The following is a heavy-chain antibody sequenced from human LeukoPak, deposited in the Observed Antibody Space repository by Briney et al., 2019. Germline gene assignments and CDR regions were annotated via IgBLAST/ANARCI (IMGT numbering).Heavy chain of an antibody. Sequence: SVKVSCKASGGTFSSYAISWVRQAPGQGLEWMGGIIPIFGTANYAQKFQGRVTITADESTSTAYMELSSLRSEDTAVYYCASLIMNSVTTGDYWGQGTLVTVSS. CDR2: IIPIFGTA. J-gene: IGHJ4*02. V-gene: IGHV1-69*01. D-gene: IGHD4-17*01. CDR1: GGTFSSYA. CDR3: ASLIMNSVTTGDY.